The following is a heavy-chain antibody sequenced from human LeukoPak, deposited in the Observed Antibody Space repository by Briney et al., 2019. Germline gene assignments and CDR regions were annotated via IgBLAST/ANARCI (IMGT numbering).Heavy chain of an antibody. D-gene: IGHD6-13*01. CDR2: ISSNGGST. CDR1: GFTFSSYD. Sequence: PGGSLTLSCAASGFTFSSYDMHWVRQAPGKGLEYVSAISSNGGSTYYANSVKGKFTISRDNSKNTLYLQMNSLRAEDTAVYYCTAAGTRVYWGQGTLVTVSS. CDR3: TAAGTRVY. J-gene: IGHJ4*02. V-gene: IGHV3-64*01.